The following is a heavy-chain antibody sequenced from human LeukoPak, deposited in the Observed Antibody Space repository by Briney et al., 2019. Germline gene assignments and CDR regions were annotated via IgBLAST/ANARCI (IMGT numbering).Heavy chain of an antibody. CDR1: GFTFSSYA. CDR3: ARLISTSSSRFSDY. Sequence: GGSLRLACAASGFTFSSYAMSWVRQAPGKGLEWVSAISISGENTYYADSVKGRFTISRDTSRNTLYLQMHSLRAEDTAVYYCARLISTSSSRFSDYWGQGNLVTVSS. D-gene: IGHD6-6*01. J-gene: IGHJ4*02. CDR2: ISISGENT. V-gene: IGHV3-23*01.